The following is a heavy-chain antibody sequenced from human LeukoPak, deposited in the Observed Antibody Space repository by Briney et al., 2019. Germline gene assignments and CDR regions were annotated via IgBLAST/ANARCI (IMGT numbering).Heavy chain of an antibody. CDR2: ISYDGSNK. J-gene: IGHJ5*02. D-gene: IGHD2-2*01. V-gene: IGHV3-30*01. CDR3: ARSVVPAAMPFDP. Sequence: PGRSLRLSCAASGFTFSSYAMHWVRQAPGKGLEWVAVISYDGSNKYYADSVKGRFTISRDNSKNTLYLQMNSLRAEDTAVYYCARSVVPAAMPFDPWGQGTLVTVSS. CDR1: GFTFSSYA.